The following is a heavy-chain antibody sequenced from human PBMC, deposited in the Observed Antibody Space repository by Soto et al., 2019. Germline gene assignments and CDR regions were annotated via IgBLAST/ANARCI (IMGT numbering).Heavy chain of an antibody. J-gene: IGHJ4*02. CDR3: ARKVFGGYSGCDLVPDWDY. CDR1: GYTFTSYG. D-gene: IGHD5-12*01. V-gene: IGHV1-18*01. Sequence: QVQLVQSGAEVKKPGASVKVSCKASGYTFTSYGISWVRQAPGQGLEWMGWISAYNGNTNYAQKLQGKVTMTTDTSTRTAYMELRSLRSDDTAVYYCARKVFGGYSGCDLVPDWDYWGQGTLVTVSS. CDR2: ISAYNGNT.